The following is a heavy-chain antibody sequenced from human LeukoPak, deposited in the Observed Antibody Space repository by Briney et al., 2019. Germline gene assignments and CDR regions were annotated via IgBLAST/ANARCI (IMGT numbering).Heavy chain of an antibody. CDR2: INHSGST. Sequence: SETLSLTCDVYGGSFSGYYWSWIRQPPGKGLEWIGEINHSGSTNYNPSLKSRVTISVDTSKNQFSLKLSSVTAADTAVYYCASAVAGCLWYWGQGTLVTVSS. J-gene: IGHJ4*02. D-gene: IGHD6-19*01. CDR3: ASAVAGCLWY. V-gene: IGHV4-34*01. CDR1: GGSFSGYY.